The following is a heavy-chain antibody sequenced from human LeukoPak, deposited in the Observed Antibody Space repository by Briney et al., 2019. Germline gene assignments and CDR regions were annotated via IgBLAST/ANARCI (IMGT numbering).Heavy chain of an antibody. J-gene: IGHJ6*03. V-gene: IGHV3-21*01. CDR1: GVTFSRYS. Sequence: PGGSLRLSCAASGVTFSRYSMKWVRQAPGKGLEWVSFISSSSSYIYYADSVKGRFTISRDNAKNSLYLQMNSLRAEDTAVYYCASPTYCGGDCSNTPPWYYYYMDVWGKGTTVAVSS. D-gene: IGHD2-21*02. CDR2: ISSSSSYI. CDR3: ASPTYCGGDCSNTPPWYYYYMDV.